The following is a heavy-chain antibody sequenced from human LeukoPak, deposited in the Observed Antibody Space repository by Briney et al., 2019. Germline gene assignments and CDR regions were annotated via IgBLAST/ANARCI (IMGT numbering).Heavy chain of an antibody. J-gene: IGHJ4*02. D-gene: IGHD3-10*01. CDR3: ARLYRLLPMVRGAQVDY. CDR1: GFTGSSNY. Sequence: GGSLRLPCAASGFTGSSNYMSWVRQAPGKGLDWVAKIKQDGSEKYYVDSVKGRFTISRNNAKNSLYLQMNSLRAEDTAVYYCARLYRLLPMVRGAQVDYWGQGTLVTVSS. V-gene: IGHV3-7*01. CDR2: IKQDGSEK.